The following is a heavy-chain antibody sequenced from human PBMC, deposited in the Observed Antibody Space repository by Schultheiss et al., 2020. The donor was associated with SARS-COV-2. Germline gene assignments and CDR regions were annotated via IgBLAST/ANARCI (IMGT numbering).Heavy chain of an antibody. CDR3: ARDMADYYYGMDV. CDR2: IYYSGST. CDR1: GGSISSYY. J-gene: IGHJ6*02. D-gene: IGHD5-24*01. Sequence: SETLSLTCTVSGGSISSYYWGWIRQPPGKGLEWIGYIYYSGSTNYNPSLKSRVTISVDTSKNQFSLKLSSVTAADTAVYYCARDMADYYYGMDVWGQGTTVTVSS. V-gene: IGHV4-59*01.